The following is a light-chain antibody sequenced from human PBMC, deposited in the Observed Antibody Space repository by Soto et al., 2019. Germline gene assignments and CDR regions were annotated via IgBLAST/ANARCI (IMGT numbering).Light chain of an antibody. CDR3: VQALQTPPN. Sequence: DIVMTQSPLSLPVTPGEPASISCRSSQSLLHSNGYNYLDWYLQKTGQCPQLLIYLGSYRASGVPDRFSGSGSGADFTLIISRVEAEDVGVYYCVQALQTPPNFGQGTRLEIK. CDR1: QSLLHSNGYNY. CDR2: LGS. V-gene: IGKV2-28*01. J-gene: IGKJ5*01.